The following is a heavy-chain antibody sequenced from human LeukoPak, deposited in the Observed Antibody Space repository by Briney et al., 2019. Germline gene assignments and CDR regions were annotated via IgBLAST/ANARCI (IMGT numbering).Heavy chain of an antibody. CDR1: GFTVSSNY. V-gene: IGHV3-53*01. Sequence: GGSLRLSCAASGFTVSSNYMSWVRQAPGKGLEWVSVIYSGGSTYYADSVKGRFTISRDNSKNTLYLQMNSLRAEDTAVYYCARAHYYDSSGYYMGFPFDYWGQGTLVTVSS. CDR2: IYSGGST. CDR3: ARAHYYDSSGYYMGFPFDY. J-gene: IGHJ4*02. D-gene: IGHD3-22*01.